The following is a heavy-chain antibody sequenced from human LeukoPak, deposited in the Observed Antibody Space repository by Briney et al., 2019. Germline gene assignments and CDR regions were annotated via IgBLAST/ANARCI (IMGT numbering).Heavy chain of an antibody. V-gene: IGHV3-30*02. CDR2: IRYDGSNK. J-gene: IGHJ4*02. CDR1: GFTFSSYG. Sequence: GGSLRLSCAASGFTFSSYGMHWVRQAPGKGLEWVAFIRYDGSNKYYADSVKGRFTISRDNSKNTLYLQMNSLRAEDTAVYYCAKDRKLEPTPYYFDYWGQGTLVTVSS. D-gene: IGHD1-1*01. CDR3: AKDRKLEPTPYYFDY.